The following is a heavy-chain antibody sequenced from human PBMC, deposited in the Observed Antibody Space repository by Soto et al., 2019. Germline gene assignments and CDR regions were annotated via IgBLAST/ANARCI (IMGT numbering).Heavy chain of an antibody. CDR2: ISHSGIT. D-gene: IGHD7-27*01. V-gene: IGHV4-61*01. CDR3: ARSGLQWFDP. J-gene: IGHJ5*02. CDR1: GGSVSSGIYS. Sequence: SETLSLTCTVSGGSVSSGIYSWNWIRQPPGKPLEWIGYISHSGITYYNPSLKSRVTISVDRSKNQFSLKLDSVTAADTAVYFCARSGLQWFDPWGRGNPVTVSS.